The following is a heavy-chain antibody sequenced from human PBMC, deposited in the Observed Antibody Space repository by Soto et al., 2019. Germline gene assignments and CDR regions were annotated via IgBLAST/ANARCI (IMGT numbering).Heavy chain of an antibody. CDR2: IYSGGTT. J-gene: IGHJ4*02. Sequence: EVQLVESGGGLVQPGGSLRLSCAVAGFTVNNNYMSWVRQAPGKGLEWVSVIYSGGTTYYGDSVKGRFTISKDNSKNTLFLQMHSLRAEDSAVYYCASYYCSRGSCYLDYWGQGTLVTVSS. V-gene: IGHV3-66*01. CDR1: GFTVNNNY. D-gene: IGHD2-15*01. CDR3: ASYYCSRGSCYLDY.